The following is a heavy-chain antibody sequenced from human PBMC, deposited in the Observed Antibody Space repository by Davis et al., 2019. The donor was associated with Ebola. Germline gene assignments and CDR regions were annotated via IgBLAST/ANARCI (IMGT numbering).Heavy chain of an antibody. J-gene: IGHJ5*02. CDR3: ARDRLGWGIAVAGTYWFDP. CDR1: GGTFSSYA. V-gene: IGHV1-46*01. D-gene: IGHD6-19*01. Sequence: AASVKVSCKASGGTFSSYAISWVRQAPGQGLEWMGIINPSGGSTSYAQKFQGRVTMTRDTSTNTVYMELSSLRSEDTAVYYCARDRLGWGIAVAGTYWFDPWGQGTLVTVSS. CDR2: INPSGGST.